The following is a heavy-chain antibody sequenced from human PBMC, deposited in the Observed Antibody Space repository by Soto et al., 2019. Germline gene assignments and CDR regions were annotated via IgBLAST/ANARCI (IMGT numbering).Heavy chain of an antibody. J-gene: IGHJ3*02. V-gene: IGHV3-64D*08. CDR1: GFTFVDYT. Sequence: GGSLRLSCAASGFTFVDYTMHWVRQAPGKGLEWVSLISSNGGSTYYADSVKGRFTISRDNSKNTLYLQMSSPRAEDTAVYYCVKDCLGYCSSTSCYRCAFDIWGQGTMVTVSS. D-gene: IGHD2-2*02. CDR3: VKDCLGYCSSTSCYRCAFDI. CDR2: ISSNGGST.